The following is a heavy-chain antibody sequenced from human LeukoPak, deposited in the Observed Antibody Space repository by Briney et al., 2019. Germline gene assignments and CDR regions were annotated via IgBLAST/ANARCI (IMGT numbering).Heavy chain of an antibody. Sequence: GGSLGLSCAASGFTLGSFAMSWVRQPPGRGREWVSAISGSGGSTYYADSVKGRFTISRDNSKNTLYLQMNSLRAEDTAVYYCAKDGPYGSGSYPLGYWGQGTLVTVSS. CDR1: GFTLGSFA. J-gene: IGHJ4*02. CDR3: AKDGPYGSGSYPLGY. CDR2: ISGSGGST. D-gene: IGHD3-10*01. V-gene: IGHV3-23*01.